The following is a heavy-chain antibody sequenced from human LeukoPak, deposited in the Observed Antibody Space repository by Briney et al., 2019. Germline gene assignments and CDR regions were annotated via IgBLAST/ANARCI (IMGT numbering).Heavy chain of an antibody. V-gene: IGHV4-59*01. Sequence: KPSETLSLTCTVSGGSISSYYWSWIRQPPGKGLEWIGYIYYGGSTNYNPSLKSQVTISVDTSKNQFSLKLSSVTAADTAVYYCARIAKYYYGMDVWGQGTTVTVSS. CDR3: ARIAKYYYGMDV. CDR1: GGSISSYY. J-gene: IGHJ6*02. D-gene: IGHD4/OR15-4a*01. CDR2: IYYGGST.